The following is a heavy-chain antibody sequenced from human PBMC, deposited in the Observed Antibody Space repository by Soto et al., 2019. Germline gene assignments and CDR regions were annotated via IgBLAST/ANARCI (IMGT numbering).Heavy chain of an antibody. Sequence: QVQLVQSGAEVKNPGASVKVSCKASGYTFTRYGIGWARQAPGQGLEWMGWINTYNGNTNYAQNGHGRGTLTPDAPTSTAYVGRGRLRSNDTAIYYCAMVDVYVTPSPQDVWGQGTTVIVSS. CDR1: GYTFTRYG. CDR3: AMVDVYVTPSPQDV. V-gene: IGHV1-18*01. D-gene: IGHD3-16*01. J-gene: IGHJ6*02. CDR2: INTYNGNT.